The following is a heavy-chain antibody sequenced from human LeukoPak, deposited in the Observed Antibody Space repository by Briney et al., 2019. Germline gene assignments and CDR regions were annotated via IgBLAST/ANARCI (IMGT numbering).Heavy chain of an antibody. CDR1: GFTVGSNY. Sequence: GGSLRLSCAASGFTVGSNYMSWVRQAPGKGLEWVSVIYSGGSTYYADSVKGRFTISRHNSKNTLYLQMNSLRAEDTAVYYCARAGVLLSGYRDYYYYGMDVWGQGTTVTVSS. V-gene: IGHV3-53*04. D-gene: IGHD3-22*01. J-gene: IGHJ6*02. CDR3: ARAGVLLSGYRDYYYYGMDV. CDR2: IYSGGST.